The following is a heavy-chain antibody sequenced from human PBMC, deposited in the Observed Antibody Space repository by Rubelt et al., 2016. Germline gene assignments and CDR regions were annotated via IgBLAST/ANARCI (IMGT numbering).Heavy chain of an antibody. CDR2: FDPEDGET. J-gene: IGHJ2*01. Sequence: GGFDPEDGETIYAQKFQGRVTMTEDTSTDTAYMELSSLRSEDTAVYYCTTRTVTGYWYFNLWGRGTLVTVSS. V-gene: IGHV1-24*01. CDR3: TTRTVTGYWYFNL. D-gene: IGHD4-17*01.